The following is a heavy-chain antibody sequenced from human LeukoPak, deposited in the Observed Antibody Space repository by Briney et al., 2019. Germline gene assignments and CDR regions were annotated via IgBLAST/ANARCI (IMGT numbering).Heavy chain of an antibody. Sequence: SETLSLTCTVSGVSIRSSYYYWGWIRQPPGKGLEWIGSIYYSGSTYYNPSLKSRVTISVDTSKNQFSLKPSSVTAADTAVYYCATAGYDSSGYYYEGRFDYWGQGTLVTVSS. D-gene: IGHD3-22*01. V-gene: IGHV4-39*01. J-gene: IGHJ4*02. CDR2: IYYSGST. CDR3: ATAGYDSSGYYYEGRFDY. CDR1: GVSIRSSYYY.